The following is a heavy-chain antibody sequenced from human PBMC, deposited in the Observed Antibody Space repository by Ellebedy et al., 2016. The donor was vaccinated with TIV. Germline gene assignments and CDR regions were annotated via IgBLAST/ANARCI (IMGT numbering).Heavy chain of an antibody. J-gene: IGHJ6*02. CDR1: GYTFTSYA. CDR2: MNPNSGNT. Sequence: ASVKVSXXASGYTFTSYAMHWVRQAPGQRLEWMGWMNPNSGNTGYAQKFQGRVTMTRNTSISTAYMELSSLRSEDTAVYYCASGGSRINYGMDVWGQGTTVTVSS. D-gene: IGHD1-26*01. V-gene: IGHV1-8*02. CDR3: ASGGSRINYGMDV.